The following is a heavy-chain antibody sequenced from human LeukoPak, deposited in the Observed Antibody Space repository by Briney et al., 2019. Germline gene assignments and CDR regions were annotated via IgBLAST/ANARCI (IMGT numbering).Heavy chain of an antibody. CDR2: INSDESST. CDR3: ALPAPGIAAAATGFAP. Sequence: QPGGSLRLSCSASGFTCSNYWMHWVRQAPGKGRVGVSRINSDESSTSYEDSVKGRFTIFRDNAKDTLDLQMNSLSAEEQAGDYLALPAPGIAAAATGFAPWGQRTMVTVSS. CDR1: GFTCSNYW. J-gene: IGHJ5*02. V-gene: IGHV3-74*01. D-gene: IGHD6-13*01.